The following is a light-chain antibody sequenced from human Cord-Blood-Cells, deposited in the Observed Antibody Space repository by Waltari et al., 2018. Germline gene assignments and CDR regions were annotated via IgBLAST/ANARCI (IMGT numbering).Light chain of an antibody. CDR1: SSDVGSYNL. J-gene: IGLJ2*01. CDR2: EGS. CDR3: CSYAGSSTVV. Sequence: QSALTHPASVSGSPGQSITISCTGTSSDVGSYNLVSWYQQYPGKAPKLMIYEGSKRPSGVSNRFSGSKSGNTASLTISGLQAEDEADYYCCSYAGSSTVVFGGGTKLTVL. V-gene: IGLV2-23*01.